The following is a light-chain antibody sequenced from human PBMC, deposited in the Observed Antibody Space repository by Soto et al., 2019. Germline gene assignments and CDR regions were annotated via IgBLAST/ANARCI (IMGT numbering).Light chain of an antibody. Sequence: ETVLTQSPATLSLSPGERATLSCRASRSISTYLAWYQQKPGQAPRLLIYGASSRATGIPDRFSGSGSGTDFTLTISRLEPEDFAVYYCQQYGSSPPLTFGGGTKVDIK. CDR2: GAS. V-gene: IGKV3-20*01. CDR3: QQYGSSPPLT. J-gene: IGKJ4*01. CDR1: RSISTY.